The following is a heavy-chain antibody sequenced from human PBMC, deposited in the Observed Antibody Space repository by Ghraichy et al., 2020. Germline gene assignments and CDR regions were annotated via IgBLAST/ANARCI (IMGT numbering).Heavy chain of an antibody. J-gene: IGHJ5*02. Sequence: ASVKVSCKASGYTFTSYYMHWVRQAPGQGLEWMGIINPSGGSTSYAQKFQGRVTMTRDTSTSTVYMELSSLRSEDTAVYYCARDSTPRGIVGATTWFYRDWFDPWGQGTLVTVSS. CDR2: INPSGGST. D-gene: IGHD1-26*01. CDR3: ARDSTPRGIVGATTWFYRDWFDP. CDR1: GYTFTSYY. V-gene: IGHV1-46*03.